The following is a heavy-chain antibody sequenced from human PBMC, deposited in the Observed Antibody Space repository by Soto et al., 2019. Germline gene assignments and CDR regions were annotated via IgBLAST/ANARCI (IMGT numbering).Heavy chain of an antibody. D-gene: IGHD3-22*01. Sequence: LKCSRKGFGESLSIYVICWVRQTHGQGLEWMGGIIPSFGTANYAQKLQGRGTITADESTSTGSMELSSVRSEDTAQYYCARGSYNGSSGYYPAVDTWGQATLGTVSS. CDR2: IIPSFGTA. J-gene: IGHJ5*02. CDR1: GESLSIYV. CDR3: ARGSYNGSSGYYPAVDT. V-gene: IGHV1-69*01.